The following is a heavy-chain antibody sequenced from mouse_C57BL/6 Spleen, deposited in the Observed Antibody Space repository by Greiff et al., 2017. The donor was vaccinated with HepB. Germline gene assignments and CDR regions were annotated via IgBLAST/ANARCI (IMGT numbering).Heavy chain of an antibody. CDR1: GYAFSSSW. CDR3: ARGGPGDYAMDY. J-gene: IGHJ4*01. Sequence: QVQLQQSGPELVKPGASVKISCKASGYAFSSSWMNWVKQRPGKGLEWIGRIYPGDGDTNYNGKFKGKATLTADKSSSTAYMQLSSLTSEDSAVYFCARGGPGDYAMDYWGQGTSVTVSS. V-gene: IGHV1-82*01. CDR2: IYPGDGDT.